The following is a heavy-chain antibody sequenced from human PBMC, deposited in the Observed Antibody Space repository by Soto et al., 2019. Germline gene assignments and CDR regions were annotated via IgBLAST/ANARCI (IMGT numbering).Heavy chain of an antibody. D-gene: IGHD3-9*01. Sequence: GGSLRRSCAVSGFTFSSYWMSWVRQAPGKGLEWVANIKQDGSEKYYVDSVNGRFTISRDNAKNSLYLQMNSLRAEDTAVYYCARDESYDILTGYYTPQRFDYWGQGSLVTVSS. J-gene: IGHJ4*02. CDR3: ARDESYDILTGYYTPQRFDY. CDR1: GFTFSSYW. V-gene: IGHV3-7*01. CDR2: IKQDGSEK.